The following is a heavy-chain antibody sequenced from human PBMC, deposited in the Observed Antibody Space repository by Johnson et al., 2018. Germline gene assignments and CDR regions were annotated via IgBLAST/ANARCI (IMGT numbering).Heavy chain of an antibody. J-gene: IGHJ6*03. Sequence: EVQLLESGGGLVQPGGSLRLSCAASAITFSGYSMNWVRQAPGKGLEWVSYISSSGRTIYYADSVKGRFPISRDNAKNALYLQMNSLRDEDTAVYYCAREVRKGSFHYYYMDVWGKGTTVTVSS. D-gene: IGHD6-13*01. CDR3: AREVRKGSFHYYYMDV. CDR2: ISSSGRTI. V-gene: IGHV3-48*02. CDR1: AITFSGYS.